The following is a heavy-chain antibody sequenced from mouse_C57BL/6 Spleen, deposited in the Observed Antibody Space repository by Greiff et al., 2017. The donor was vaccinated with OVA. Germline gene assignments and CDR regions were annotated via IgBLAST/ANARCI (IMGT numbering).Heavy chain of an antibody. D-gene: IGHD2-4*01. CDR1: GFTFSDYY. J-gene: IGHJ4*01. CDR3: ARGYDYDYYYAMDY. Sequence: EVKLVESEGGLVQPGSSMKLSCTASGFTFSDYYMAWVRQVPEKGLEWVANINYDGSSTYYLDSLKSRFIISRDNAKNILYLQMSSLKSEDTATYYCARGYDYDYYYAMDYWGQGTSVTVSS. CDR2: INYDGSST. V-gene: IGHV5-16*01.